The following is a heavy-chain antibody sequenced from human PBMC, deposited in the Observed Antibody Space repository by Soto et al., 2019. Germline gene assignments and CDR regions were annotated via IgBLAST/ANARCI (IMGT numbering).Heavy chain of an antibody. CDR1: GFTFDNYA. CDR3: AKEGSGWSRPPGSFDY. CDR2: IAWNGGNI. J-gene: IGHJ4*02. V-gene: IGHV3-9*01. D-gene: IGHD6-19*01. Sequence: EVQLVESGGDLVQPGRSLRLSCAASGFTFDNYAIHWVRQAPGKGLEWVSGIAWNGGNIGYADSVKGRFTISRDNAKNSLYLQMNSLRVEDTALYYCAKEGSGWSRPPGSFDYWGQGTLVTVSS.